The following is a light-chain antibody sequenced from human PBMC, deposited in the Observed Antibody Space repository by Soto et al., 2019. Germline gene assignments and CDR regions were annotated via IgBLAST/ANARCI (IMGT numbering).Light chain of an antibody. CDR2: GAS. CDR1: QSVSSIY. V-gene: IGKV3-20*01. J-gene: IGKJ3*01. Sequence: EMVLTQTPGTLSLSPGERATLSCRASQSVSSIYLAWYQQRPGQAPRLLIYGASSRATGIPDRFSGSGSGTDFTLTISRLEPEDFAVYYCLQYGSSLFTFGPGTKVDIK. CDR3: LQYGSSLFT.